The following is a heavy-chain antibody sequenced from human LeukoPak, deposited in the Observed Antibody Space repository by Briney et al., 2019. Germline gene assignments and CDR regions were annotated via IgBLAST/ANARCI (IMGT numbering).Heavy chain of an antibody. J-gene: IGHJ2*01. V-gene: IGHV1-2*06. CDR2: INPNSGGT. CDR1: GYTFTGYY. CDR3: ARVRPYCSGGSCYRSYWYFDL. Sequence: ASVKVSCKASGYTFTGYYMHWVRQAPGQGLEWMGRINPNSGGTNYAQKFQGRVTMTRDTSISTAYMELSRLRSDDTAVYYCARVRPYCSGGSCYRSYWYFDLWGRGTLVTVSS. D-gene: IGHD2-15*01.